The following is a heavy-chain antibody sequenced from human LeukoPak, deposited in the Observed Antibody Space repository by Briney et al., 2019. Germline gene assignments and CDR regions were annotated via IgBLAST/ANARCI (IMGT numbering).Heavy chain of an antibody. CDR3: AREGPGIGWFDP. CDR2: IYYSGST. J-gene: IGHJ5*02. D-gene: IGHD1-14*01. CDR1: GGSISSGGYY. V-gene: IGHV4-31*03. Sequence: PSETLSLTCTVSGGSISSGGYYWSWIRQHPGKGLEWIGYIYYSGSTYYNPSLKSRVTISVDTSKNQFSLKLSSVTAADTAVYYCAREGPGIGWFDPWGQGTLVTVSS.